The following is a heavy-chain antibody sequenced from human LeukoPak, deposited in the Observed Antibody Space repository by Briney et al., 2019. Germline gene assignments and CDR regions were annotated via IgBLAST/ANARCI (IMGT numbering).Heavy chain of an antibody. Sequence: SETLSLTCTVSGGSISSYYWGWIRQPPGKGLEWIGSIYYSGSTYYNPSLKSRVTISVDTSKNQFSLKLTSVTAADTAVYYCARPKTLYYGSGSYVDYWGQGTLVTVSS. D-gene: IGHD3-10*01. CDR3: ARPKTLYYGSGSYVDY. V-gene: IGHV4-39*01. J-gene: IGHJ4*02. CDR2: IYYSGST. CDR1: GGSISSYY.